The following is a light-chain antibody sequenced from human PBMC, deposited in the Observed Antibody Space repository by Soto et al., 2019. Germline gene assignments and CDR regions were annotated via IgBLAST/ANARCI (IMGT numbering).Light chain of an antibody. CDR2: EVN. CDR1: SSDISDNKY. V-gene: IGLV2-8*01. Sequence: QCALTQPPSATGSPGQSVTISSTRTSSDISDNKYVSWFQQHPGKAPKVFISEVNKRASGVPDRFSGSKYGNTASLTVSGLRADDEADYYCNSYVGSNNCVLGTGTKVTVL. J-gene: IGLJ1*01. CDR3: NSYVGSNNCV.